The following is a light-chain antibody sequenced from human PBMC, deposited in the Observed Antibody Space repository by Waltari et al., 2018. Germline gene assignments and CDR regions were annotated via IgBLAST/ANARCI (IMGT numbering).Light chain of an antibody. Sequence: DIQMTQSPSSLSASVGDRVAITCRASQTINNFLNWYQKKPGKAPKLLIYGASTLHNGVPSRFSGSASGTDFTLIISSLEPEDFAVYYCHQRSNWPLTFGGGTKVEIK. CDR3: HQRSNWPLT. CDR1: QTINNF. V-gene: IGKV1-39*01. CDR2: GAS. J-gene: IGKJ4*01.